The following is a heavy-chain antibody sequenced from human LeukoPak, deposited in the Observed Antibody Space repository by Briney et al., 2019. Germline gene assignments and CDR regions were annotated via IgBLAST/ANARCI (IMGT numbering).Heavy chain of an antibody. CDR3: AKDRKSLAARSGYGMDV. V-gene: IGHV3-30*18. CDR1: GFTFSSYG. D-gene: IGHD6-6*01. CDR2: ISYDGSNK. J-gene: IGHJ6*02. Sequence: PGGSLRLSCAASGFTFSSYGMHWVRQAPGKGLEWVAVISYDGSNKYYADSVKGRFTISRDNSKNTLYLQMNSLRAEDTAVYYCAKDRKSLAARSGYGMDVWGQGTTVTVSS.